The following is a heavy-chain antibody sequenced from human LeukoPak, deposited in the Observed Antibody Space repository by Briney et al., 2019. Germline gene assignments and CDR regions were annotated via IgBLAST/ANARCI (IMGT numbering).Heavy chain of an antibody. CDR3: ARSAVAGTEGGN. Sequence: PGGSRRLSCAASGFNFSSYAMHWVRKAPGKGLEWVAVISYDGSNKYYADSVKGRFTISRDNSKNTLYLQMNSLRAEDTAVYYCARSAVAGTEGGNWGQGTLVTVSS. V-gene: IGHV3-30-3*01. CDR1: GFNFSSYA. D-gene: IGHD6-19*01. J-gene: IGHJ4*02. CDR2: ISYDGSNK.